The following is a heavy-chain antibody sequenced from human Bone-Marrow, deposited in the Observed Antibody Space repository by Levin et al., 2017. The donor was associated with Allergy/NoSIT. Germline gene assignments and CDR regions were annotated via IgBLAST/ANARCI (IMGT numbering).Heavy chain of an antibody. Sequence: GGSLRLSCTTSGFTFSTYWMQWVRQAPGKGLVWVSRISSDGSNTDYADSVKGRFTISRDNANNTLYLQMNSLRAEDTAVFYCAREGAYSEDWSGYVLDNWGQGTLVSVSS. CDR3: AREGAYSEDWSGYVLDN. CDR2: ISSDGSNT. D-gene: IGHD3-3*01. V-gene: IGHV3-74*01. CDR1: GFTFSTYW. J-gene: IGHJ4*02.